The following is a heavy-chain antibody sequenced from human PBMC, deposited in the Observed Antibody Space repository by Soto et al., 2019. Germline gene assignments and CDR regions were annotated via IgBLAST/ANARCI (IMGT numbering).Heavy chain of an antibody. CDR1: GDSISTYY. CDR2: LYYGRSA. D-gene: IGHD3-22*01. V-gene: IGHV4-59*01. J-gene: IGHJ4*02. CDR3: ALRSMAVVPEY. Sequence: QVQLQESGPGLVKPSETLSLTCAVSGDSISTYYCMWIRQPPGKGLESIGYLYYGRSANYNPSLTRRVTLSVDTSTNQCSLTLSSMTAADTDVYYCALRSMAVVPEYWGQGTLVTVSS.